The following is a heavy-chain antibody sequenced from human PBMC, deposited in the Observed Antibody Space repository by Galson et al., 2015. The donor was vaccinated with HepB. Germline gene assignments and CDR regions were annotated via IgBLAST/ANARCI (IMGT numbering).Heavy chain of an antibody. CDR3: ARGRSEYSSGWFDFQH. D-gene: IGHD6-19*01. Sequence: SVKVSCKASGYTFTGYYMHWERQAPGQGLEWMGRINPNSGGTNYAQKFQGRVTMTRDTSISTAYMELSRLRSDDTAVYYCARGRSEYSSGWFDFQHWGQGTLVTVSS. J-gene: IGHJ1*01. CDR2: INPNSGGT. CDR1: GYTFTGYY. V-gene: IGHV1-2*06.